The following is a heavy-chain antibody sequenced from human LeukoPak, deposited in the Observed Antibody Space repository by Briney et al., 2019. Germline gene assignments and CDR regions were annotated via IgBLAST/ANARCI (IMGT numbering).Heavy chain of an antibody. D-gene: IGHD3-10*01. J-gene: IGHJ4*02. CDR1: GYTFTSYD. CDR3: ARARRYGSGRRRDPKYYFDY. Sequence: GASVKVSSKASGYTFTSYDINWVRQAPGQRREWMGWMNPNSGNTGYAQKFQGRVTMTRNTSISTAYMELSSLRSEDTAVYYCARARRYGSGRRRDPKYYFDYWGQGTLVTVSS. V-gene: IGHV1-8*01. CDR2: MNPNSGNT.